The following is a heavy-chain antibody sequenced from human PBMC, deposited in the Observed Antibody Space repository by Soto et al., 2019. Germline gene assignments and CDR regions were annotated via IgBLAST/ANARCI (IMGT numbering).Heavy chain of an antibody. CDR2: IYYSGST. CDR1: GGSIISYY. Sequence: SETLSLTCTVSGGSIISYYWSWIRQPPWKGLEWIGYIYYSGSTNYNPSLKSRVTISVDTSKNQFSLKLSSVTAADTAVYYCARGYSSGWYSVYWGQGTLVTVPS. D-gene: IGHD6-19*01. J-gene: IGHJ4*02. V-gene: IGHV4-59*01. CDR3: ARGYSSGWYSVY.